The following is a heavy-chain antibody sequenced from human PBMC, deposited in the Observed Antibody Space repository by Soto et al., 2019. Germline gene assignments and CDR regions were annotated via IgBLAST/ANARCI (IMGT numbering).Heavy chain of an antibody. CDR3: ARVLVRNGYYPFDY. V-gene: IGHV1-3*01. D-gene: IGHD3-22*01. J-gene: IGHJ4*02. CDR2: INAGDGDT. Sequence: ASGKVSCKASGYTFTSYALHWVRQAPGQRPEWMGWINAGDGDTRYSQKFQDRVTITRDTSATTAYMELSSLRSEDTAFYYCARVLVRNGYYPFDYWGQGP. CDR1: GYTFTSYA.